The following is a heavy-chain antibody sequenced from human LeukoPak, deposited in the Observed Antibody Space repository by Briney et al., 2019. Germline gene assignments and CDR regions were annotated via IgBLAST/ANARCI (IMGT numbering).Heavy chain of an antibody. CDR3: ARGGGSDFDY. CDR2: IYYSGST. Sequence: SETLSLTCTVSGGPISSHYWSWIRQPPGKGLEWIGYIYYSGSTNYNPSLKSRVTISVDTSKNQFSLKLSSVTAADTAVYYCARGGGSDFDYWGQGTLVTVSS. D-gene: IGHD2-15*01. V-gene: IGHV4-59*11. CDR1: GGPISSHY. J-gene: IGHJ4*02.